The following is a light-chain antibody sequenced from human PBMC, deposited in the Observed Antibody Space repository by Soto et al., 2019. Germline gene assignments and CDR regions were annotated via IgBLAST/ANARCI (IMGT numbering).Light chain of an antibody. V-gene: IGLV2-14*01. CDR2: EVS. J-gene: IGLJ3*02. CDR1: SSDVGAYNY. CDR3: SSYTSGSTWV. Sequence: QSALTQPASVSGSPGQSITISCTGTSSDVGAYNYVSWYQQHPGKAPKLMIYEVSNRPSGVSTRFSGSKSGNTASLTISGLQAEDEGDYYCSSYTSGSTWVFGGGTKLTVL.